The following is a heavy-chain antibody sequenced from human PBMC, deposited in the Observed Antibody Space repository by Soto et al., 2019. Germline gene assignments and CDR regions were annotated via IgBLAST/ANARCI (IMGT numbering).Heavy chain of an antibody. Sequence: QVQLQESGPGLVKPSQTLSLTCTVSGGSISSGGYYWSWIRQHPGKGLEWIGYIYYSGSTYYNPSLNSRVTISVDTTKNQFTLKLGSVTAADTAVYYCAREAAGILNWFDPWGQGTLVTVSS. V-gene: IGHV4-31*03. CDR3: AREAAGILNWFDP. D-gene: IGHD6-25*01. CDR1: GGSISSGGYY. J-gene: IGHJ5*02. CDR2: IYYSGST.